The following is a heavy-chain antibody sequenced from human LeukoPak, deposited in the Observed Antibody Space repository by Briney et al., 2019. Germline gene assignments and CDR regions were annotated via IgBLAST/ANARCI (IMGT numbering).Heavy chain of an antibody. CDR2: ISYDGSNK. V-gene: IGHV3-30*18. J-gene: IGHJ6*02. CDR3: AQSLERGSGQLLDYYGMDV. D-gene: IGHD3-10*01. CDR1: GGTFSSYG. Sequence: GSLRLSCAASGGTFSSYGIHWFRQPPGKGREGGAGISYDGSNKYYADSVKGRFTLSRDNSKNTLYLQMNGLRAEDTDVCYCAQSLERGSGQLLDYYGMDVWGPGTTVTVSS.